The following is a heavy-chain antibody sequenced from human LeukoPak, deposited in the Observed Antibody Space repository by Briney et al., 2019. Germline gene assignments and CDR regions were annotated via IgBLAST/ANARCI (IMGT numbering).Heavy chain of an antibody. V-gene: IGHV1-69*05. D-gene: IGHD3-3*01. Sequence: SVKVSCKASGGTFISYAISWVRQAPGQGLEWMGGIIPIFGTANYAQKFQGRVTITTDESTSTAYMELSSLRSEDTAVYYCARTGPRITIFGVVNPGWFDPWGQGTLVTVSS. CDR1: GGTFISYA. CDR2: IIPIFGTA. CDR3: ARTGPRITIFGVVNPGWFDP. J-gene: IGHJ5*02.